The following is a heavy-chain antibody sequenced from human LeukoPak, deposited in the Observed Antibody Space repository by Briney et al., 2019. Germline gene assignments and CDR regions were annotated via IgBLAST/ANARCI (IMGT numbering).Heavy chain of an antibody. J-gene: IGHJ4*02. Sequence: PGGSLRLSCAASGFTFSSYSMNWVRQAPGKGLEWVSYISSSSSTIYYADSVKGRFTISRDNAKNSLYLRMNSLRDEDTAVYYCARDPIAAAGLFDYWGQGTLVTVSS. CDR1: GFTFSSYS. CDR2: ISSSSSTI. CDR3: ARDPIAAAGLFDY. D-gene: IGHD6-13*01. V-gene: IGHV3-48*02.